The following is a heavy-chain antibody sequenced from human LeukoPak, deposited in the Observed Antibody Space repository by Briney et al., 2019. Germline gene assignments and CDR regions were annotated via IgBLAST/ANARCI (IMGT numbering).Heavy chain of an antibody. Sequence: GGSLRLSCAASGFTFSSYWMHWVRQAPGKGLVWVSRINSDGSSITYADSVKGRFTISRDNAKNTLYLQMNSLRVEDTAVYYCAREGRVSGYVIDCWGQGTLVTVSS. CDR3: AREGRVSGYVIDC. CDR1: GFTFSSYW. CDR2: INSDGSSI. J-gene: IGHJ4*02. V-gene: IGHV3-74*03. D-gene: IGHD5-12*01.